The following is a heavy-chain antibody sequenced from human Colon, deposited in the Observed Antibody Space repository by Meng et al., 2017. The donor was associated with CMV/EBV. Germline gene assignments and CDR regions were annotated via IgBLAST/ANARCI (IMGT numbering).Heavy chain of an antibody. CDR2: ISGSGSNI. J-gene: IGHJ4*02. CDR1: GFTFSSYE. D-gene: IGHD5-12*01. V-gene: IGHV3-48*03. Sequence: GGPLRPSGEASGFTFSSYEMNWVRQAPGKGLEWVSYISGSGSNIYYADSVRGRFTISRDNAKNSLYLQMNSLRAEDSAIYYCAKEGVDRGYPLDHWGQGTLVTVSS. CDR3: AKEGVDRGYPLDH.